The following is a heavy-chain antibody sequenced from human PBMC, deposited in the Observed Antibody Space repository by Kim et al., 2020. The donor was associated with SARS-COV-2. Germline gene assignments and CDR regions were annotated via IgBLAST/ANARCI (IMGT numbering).Heavy chain of an antibody. V-gene: IGHV3-23*01. J-gene: IGHJ4*02. CDR2: ISVTGVMT. CDR3: AKGGGGCLEN. CDR1: GFSISRNG. D-gene: IGHD3-16*01. Sequence: GGSLRLSCAASGFSISRNGMSWVRQAPGKGLEWVSHISVTGVMTYYTDSVKGRFTISRDTSKNTLYLQMNSLRAEDTAVYYCAKGGGGCLENWGQGTLVT.